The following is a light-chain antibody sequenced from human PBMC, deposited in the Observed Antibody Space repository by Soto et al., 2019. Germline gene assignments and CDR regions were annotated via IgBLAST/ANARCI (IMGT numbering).Light chain of an antibody. CDR2: SNN. V-gene: IGLV1-44*01. CDR1: RSNIGSNT. CDR3: GAWDDSLNGWV. J-gene: IGLJ3*02. Sequence: QSVLTQPPSASGTPGQRVTISCSGSRSNIGSNTVNWYRQVPGTAPKLLIYSNNQRPSGVPDRFSGSKSGTSASLAISGLQSEDEADYYCGAWDDSLNGWVFGGGTQLTVL.